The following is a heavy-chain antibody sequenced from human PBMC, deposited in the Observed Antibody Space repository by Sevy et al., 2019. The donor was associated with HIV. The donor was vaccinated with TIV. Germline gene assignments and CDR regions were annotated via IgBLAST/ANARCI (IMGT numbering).Heavy chain of an antibody. CDR2: ISWNSRNI. Sequence: GGSPRLSCAASGFPFNDHAMHWVRQVPGKGLEWVSGISWNSRNIGYAVSVKGRFTISRDNARHSLFLEMNSLRPEDTAVYYCAKDINRGCDGVNCYPYYYYFYGLDVWGQGTTVTVSS. CDR3: AKDINRGCDGVNCYPYYYYFYGLDV. J-gene: IGHJ6*02. D-gene: IGHD2-21*01. V-gene: IGHV3-9*01. CDR1: GFPFNDHA.